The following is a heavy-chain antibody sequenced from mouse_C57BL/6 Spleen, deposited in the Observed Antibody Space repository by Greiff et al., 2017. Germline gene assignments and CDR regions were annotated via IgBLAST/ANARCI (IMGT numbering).Heavy chain of an antibody. V-gene: IGHV2-5*01. Sequence: QVQLQQSGPGLVQPSQSLSITCTVSGFSLTSYGVHWVRQSPGKGLEWLGVIWRGGSTDYNAAFMSRLSITKDNSKSQVFFKMNSLQADDTAIYYWAKKGYDPGAMDYWGQGTSVTVSS. CDR3: AKKGYDPGAMDY. D-gene: IGHD2-10*02. J-gene: IGHJ4*01. CDR2: IWRGGST. CDR1: GFSLTSYG.